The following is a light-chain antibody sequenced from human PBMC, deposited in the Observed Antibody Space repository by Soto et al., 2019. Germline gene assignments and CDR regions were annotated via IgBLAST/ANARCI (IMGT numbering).Light chain of an antibody. CDR2: DAS. CDR3: QQYASSPPIP. V-gene: IGKV3-20*01. J-gene: IGKJ5*01. Sequence: GLTQSPATLSLSPWEIATLSCRASQSVSSYLAWYQKRPGQAPRLLIYDASNRATGIPARFSGSGSGTAFTLTISRLEPADFAVYYCQQYASSPPIPFGQGTRLEIK. CDR1: QSVSSY.